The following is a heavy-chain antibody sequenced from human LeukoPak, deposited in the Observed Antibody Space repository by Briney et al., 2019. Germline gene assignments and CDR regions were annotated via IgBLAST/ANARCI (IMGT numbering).Heavy chain of an antibody. V-gene: IGHV4-4*07. Sequence: TSETLSLTCTVSGGSISSYYWSWIRQPAGKGLEWIGRIYTSGSTNYNLSLKSRVTMSVDTSKNQFSLKLSSVTAADTAVYYCARDRYYYDSSGYYYFDYWGQGTLVTVSS. CDR2: IYTSGST. D-gene: IGHD3-22*01. CDR3: ARDRYYYDSSGYYYFDY. CDR1: GGSISSYY. J-gene: IGHJ4*02.